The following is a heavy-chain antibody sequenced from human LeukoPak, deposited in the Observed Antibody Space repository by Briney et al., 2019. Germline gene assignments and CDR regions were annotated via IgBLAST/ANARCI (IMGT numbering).Heavy chain of an antibody. J-gene: IGHJ4*02. CDR2: ISGSGGRT. V-gene: IGHV3-23*01. Sequence: PGGSLRLSCAVSGITLSNYGMSWVRQAPGKGLEWVAGISGSGGRTDYADSVKGRFTISRDNSKNTLYMQMNSLRAEDTAVYFCAKRGVVIRVILVGFHKEAYYFDSWGQGALVTVSS. CDR1: GITLSNYG. D-gene: IGHD3-22*01. CDR3: AKRGVVIRVILVGFHKEAYYFDS.